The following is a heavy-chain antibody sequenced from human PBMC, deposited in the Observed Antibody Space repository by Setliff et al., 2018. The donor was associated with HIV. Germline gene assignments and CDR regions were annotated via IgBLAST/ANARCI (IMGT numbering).Heavy chain of an antibody. J-gene: IGHJ6*03. Sequence: GGSLRLSCAASGFTFSSFNMNWVRQAPGKGLEWVSFISSSGSYIYYADSVKGRFTISRDNAKNSLYLQMNSLRAVDTAVYYCARDPLRPYYYMDVWGKGTTVTVSS. CDR3: ARDPLRPYYYMDV. V-gene: IGHV3-21*01. CDR1: GFTFSSFN. CDR2: ISSSGSYI. D-gene: IGHD5-12*01.